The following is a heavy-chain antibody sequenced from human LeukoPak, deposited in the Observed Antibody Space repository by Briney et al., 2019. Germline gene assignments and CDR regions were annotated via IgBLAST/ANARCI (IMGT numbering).Heavy chain of an antibody. V-gene: IGHV3-30*02. Sequence: GGSLRLSCAASGFTFNSYGMHWVRQAPGKGLEWVAFIQFDGSNEYFGDSVKSRFTIPRDNFKNTLYLQMNSLRAEDTAVYYCARDRGGYSYGELDYWGQGTLVTVSS. D-gene: IGHD5-18*01. CDR1: GFTFNSYG. J-gene: IGHJ4*02. CDR3: ARDRGGYSYGELDY. CDR2: IQFDGSNE.